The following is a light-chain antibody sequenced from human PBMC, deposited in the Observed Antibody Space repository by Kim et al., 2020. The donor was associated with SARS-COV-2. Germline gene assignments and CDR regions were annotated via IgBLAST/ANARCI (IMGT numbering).Light chain of an antibody. CDR2: DNN. CDR3: ATWDSSLSVGV. V-gene: IGLV1-51*01. Sequence: QSVLPQPPSVSAAPGQKVTISCSGSRSNIGSNPVSWYQQFPGTAPKLITYDNNKRPSGIPDRFSSSKSGTSATLGITGLRTGDEADYYCATWDSSLSVGVFGGGTKVTVL. CDR1: RSNIGSNP. J-gene: IGLJ3*02.